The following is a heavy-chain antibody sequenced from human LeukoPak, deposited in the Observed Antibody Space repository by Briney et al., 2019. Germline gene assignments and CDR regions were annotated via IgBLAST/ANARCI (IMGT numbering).Heavy chain of an antibody. CDR1: GGSISSYY. D-gene: IGHD3-22*01. CDR3: ARDRGYYYDSSGYFWYFDL. Sequence: PETLSLTCTVSGGSISSYYWSWIRQPAVKGLEWIGRIYTSGSTNYNPSLKSRVTMSVDTSKNQFSLKLSSVTAADTAVYYCARDRGYYYDSSGYFWYFDLWGRGTLVTVSS. J-gene: IGHJ2*01. V-gene: IGHV4-4*07. CDR2: IYTSGST.